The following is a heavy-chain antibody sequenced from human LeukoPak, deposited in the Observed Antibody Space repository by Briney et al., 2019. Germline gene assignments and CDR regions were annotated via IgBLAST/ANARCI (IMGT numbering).Heavy chain of an antibody. D-gene: IGHD3-3*01. CDR2: ISSGGETV. CDR3: AFTSSYAVPPSYYHGMDV. CDR1: GFSFSSYE. Sequence: GGSLRLSCAASGFSFSSYEMNWVRQAPGKGLEWISFISSGGETVFYADSVKGRFTISRDNARNSLYLQLNTLRAEDTALYYCAFTSSYAVPPSYYHGMDVWGQGTTVSVSS. J-gene: IGHJ6*02. V-gene: IGHV3-48*03.